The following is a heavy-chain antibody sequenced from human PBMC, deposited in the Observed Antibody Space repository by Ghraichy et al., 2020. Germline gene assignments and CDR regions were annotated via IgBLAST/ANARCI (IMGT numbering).Heavy chain of an antibody. D-gene: IGHD5-24*01. CDR2: IRYDGSNK. CDR1: GFTFSSYG. J-gene: IGHJ4*02. V-gene: IGHV3-30*02. Sequence: GGSLRLSCAASGFTFSSYGMHWVRQAPGKGLEWVAFIRYDGSNKYYADSVKGRFTISRDNSKNTLYLQMNSLRAEDTAVYYCAKDRLRWLQTFFDYWGQGTLVTVSS. CDR3: AKDRLRWLQTFFDY.